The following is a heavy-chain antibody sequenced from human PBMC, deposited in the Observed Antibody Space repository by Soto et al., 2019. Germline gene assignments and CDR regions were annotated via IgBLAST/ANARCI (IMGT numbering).Heavy chain of an antibody. D-gene: IGHD3-10*01. J-gene: IGHJ4*02. CDR1: GVTLSNFG. CDR3: VGEVASGY. V-gene: IGHV3-30*03. Sequence: QVQLVESVGGVVQPGRSLRLSCAASGVTLSNFGMHWVRQAPGKGLEWVAVISRDGSTMFYADSVKGQFTISRDSSRNTLYLQMNSLRAEDTAVYHCVGEVASGYWGQGTLVTVS. CDR2: ISRDGSTM.